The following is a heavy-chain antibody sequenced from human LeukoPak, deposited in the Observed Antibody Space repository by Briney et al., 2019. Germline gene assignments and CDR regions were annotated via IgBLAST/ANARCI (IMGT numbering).Heavy chain of an antibody. CDR3: AKIIAAAGLAFDY. J-gene: IGHJ4*02. CDR1: GFTFSSYA. V-gene: IGHV3-23*01. D-gene: IGHD6-13*01. Sequence: GGSLRLSCAASGFTFSSYAMSWVRQAPGKGLEWVSAISGSGGSTYYADSVKGRFTISRDNSKNTLYLQTNSLRAEDTAVYYCAKIIAAAGLAFDYWGQGTLVTVSS. CDR2: ISGSGGST.